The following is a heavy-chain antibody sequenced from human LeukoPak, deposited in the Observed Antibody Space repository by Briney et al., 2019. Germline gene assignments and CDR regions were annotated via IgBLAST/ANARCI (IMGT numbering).Heavy chain of an antibody. CDR2: IYYSGST. J-gene: IGHJ3*02. CDR1: GDSISSRSYY. V-gene: IGHV4-39*07. Sequence: PSETLSLTCTVSGDSISSRSYYWGWIRQPPGKGLEWIGSIYYSGSTYYNPSLKSRVTISVNTSKNQFSLKLSSVTAADTAVYYCARVPYYYDSSGYYEGAFDIWGQGTMVTVSS. D-gene: IGHD3-22*01. CDR3: ARVPYYYDSSGYYEGAFDI.